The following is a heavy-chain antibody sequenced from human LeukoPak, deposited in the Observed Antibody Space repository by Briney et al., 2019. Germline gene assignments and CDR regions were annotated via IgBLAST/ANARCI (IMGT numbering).Heavy chain of an antibody. Sequence: GGSLRLSCEASGFIFSTYAMSWVRQAPGKGLEWVSVIYSGGSTYYTDSVKGRFTISRDNAKNSLYLQMNSLRAEDTAVYYCARDPYSGSYGADYYYYMDVWGKGTTVTISS. V-gene: IGHV3-66*01. CDR1: GFIFSTYA. D-gene: IGHD1-26*01. J-gene: IGHJ6*03. CDR3: ARDPYSGSYGADYYYYMDV. CDR2: IYSGGST.